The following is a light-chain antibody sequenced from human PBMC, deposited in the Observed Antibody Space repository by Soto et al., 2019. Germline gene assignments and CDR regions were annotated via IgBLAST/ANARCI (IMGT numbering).Light chain of an antibody. CDR2: MGS. J-gene: IGKJ5*01. V-gene: IGKV2-28*01. CDR1: QSLLYTDGKHY. Sequence: DIVMTQSPLSLPVTPGEPASISCRSSQSLLYTDGKHYLEWYLQKPGQSPQLLIYMGSNRASGVPDRFSGSGSGTDFTLKFSRVEAEDVGVYYCMQALQTITFGQGTRLEIK. CDR3: MQALQTIT.